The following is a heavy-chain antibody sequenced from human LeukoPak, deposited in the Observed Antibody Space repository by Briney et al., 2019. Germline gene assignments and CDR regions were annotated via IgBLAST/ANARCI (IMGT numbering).Heavy chain of an antibody. D-gene: IGHD3-3*01. CDR2: IYYSGST. Sequence: SETLSLTCTVSGGSISSYYWSWIRQPPGKGLEWIGYIYYSGSTIYNPSLKSRVTISVDTSKNQFSLKLSSVTAADTAVYYCAGYYYDFWGGHYRSFDYWGQGTLVTVSS. V-gene: IGHV4-59*08. CDR1: GGSISSYY. CDR3: AGYYYDFWGGHYRSFDY. J-gene: IGHJ4*02.